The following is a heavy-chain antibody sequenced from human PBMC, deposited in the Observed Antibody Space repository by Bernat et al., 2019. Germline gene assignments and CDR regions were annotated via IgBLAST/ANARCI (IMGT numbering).Heavy chain of an antibody. CDR1: GYSFTSYW. CDR3: ARHSGGNRDAFDI. J-gene: IGHJ3*02. V-gene: IGHV5-10-1*03. D-gene: IGHD4-23*01. Sequence: EVQLVQSGAEVKKPGESLRISCKGSGYSFTSYWISWVRQRPGKGLEWMGRLDPRDSYTNYSPAFQCHVTISADKSISTAYLQWSSLKASDTAMYYCARHSGGNRDAFDIRGQGTMVTVSS. CDR2: LDPRDSYT.